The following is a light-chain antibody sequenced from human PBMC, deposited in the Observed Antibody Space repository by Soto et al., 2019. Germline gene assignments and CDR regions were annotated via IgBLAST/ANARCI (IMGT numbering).Light chain of an antibody. CDR3: SSFGGGNKVL. J-gene: IGLJ3*02. CDR2: EVS. Sequence: ALTQPPSASGSPGQSVTISCTGTSSDVGGYNFVSWYQQHPGKVPKTMIYEVSKRPSGVPDRFSGSKSGNTASLTVSGLQAEDEADYYCSSFGGGNKVLFGGGTQLTVL. V-gene: IGLV2-8*01. CDR1: SSDVGGYNF.